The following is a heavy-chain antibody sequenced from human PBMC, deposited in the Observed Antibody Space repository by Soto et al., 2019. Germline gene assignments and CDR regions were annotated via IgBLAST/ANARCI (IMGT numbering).Heavy chain of an antibody. CDR3: ARDPGGPPYYCFDP. V-gene: IGHV4-31*01. Sequence: SETLSLTCTVSGDSVSSGGHFWTWIRQHPGKGLEWIGYIYHSGTTYYNPSLKSQVTISIDTSQNQFSLKLSSVTAADTAVYYCARDPGGPPYYCFDPWGQGTLVTVSS. CDR1: GDSVSSGGHF. CDR2: IYHSGTT. J-gene: IGHJ5*02. D-gene: IGHD2-8*01.